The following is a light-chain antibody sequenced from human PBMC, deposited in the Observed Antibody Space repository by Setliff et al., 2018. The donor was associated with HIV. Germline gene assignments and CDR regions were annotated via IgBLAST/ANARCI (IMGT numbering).Light chain of an antibody. CDR2: EVS. Sequence: QSVLTQPASVSGSPGQSITISCTGTSSDVGGYNYVSWYQQHPGKAPKLIIYEVSNRPSGISNRFSGSKSGNTASLTISGLQAEDEADYHCSSYTSSNTFVFGPGTKVTVL. V-gene: IGLV2-14*01. CDR1: SSDVGGYNY. J-gene: IGLJ1*01. CDR3: SSYTSSNTFV.